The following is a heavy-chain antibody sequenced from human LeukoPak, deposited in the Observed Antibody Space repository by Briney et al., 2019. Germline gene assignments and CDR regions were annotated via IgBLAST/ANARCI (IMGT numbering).Heavy chain of an antibody. CDR1: GASISTNYYI. V-gene: IGHV4-39*01. CDR2: ISYSGNT. CDR3: AVERDRTLGALYYFDQ. J-gene: IGHJ4*02. Sequence: PSETLSLTCTVSGASISTNYYIWGWIRQPPGKGLEWIGSISYSGNTRYNPSFESRATLSVDTSKNQVSLKLSSVTAAETAVYYCAVERDRTLGALYYFDQWGQGNLVTVSS. D-gene: IGHD1-26*01.